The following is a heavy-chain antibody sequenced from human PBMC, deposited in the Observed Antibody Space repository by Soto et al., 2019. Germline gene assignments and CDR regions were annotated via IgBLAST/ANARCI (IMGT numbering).Heavy chain of an antibody. CDR1: GFIFNSYS. J-gene: IGHJ4*02. Sequence: GGSLRLSCVASGFIFNSYSMNWVRQAPGKGLEWVSYINSGSTSVFYADSVKGRFTISRGNAKNSLYLQMNSLRAEDTAVYYCGSSASPDAYWGQGTLVTVSS. D-gene: IGHD3-22*01. CDR2: INSGSTSV. V-gene: IGHV3-48*01. CDR3: GSSASPDAY.